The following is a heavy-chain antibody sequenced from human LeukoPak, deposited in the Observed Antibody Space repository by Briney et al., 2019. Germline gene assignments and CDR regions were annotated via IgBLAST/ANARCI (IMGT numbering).Heavy chain of an antibody. V-gene: IGHV6-1*01. D-gene: IGHD2-2*01. CDR2: TYYRSKWYN. J-gene: IGHJ5*02. CDR1: GDSVSSNSAA. CDR3: ARDTYLGPGYESAGLDP. Sequence: SQTLSLTCAISGDSVSSNSAAWNWIRQSPSRGLEWLGRTYYRSKWYNDYAVSVKSRITINPDISKNQFSLQLNSVTPEDTAVYYCARDTYLGPGYESAGLDPWGQGTLVTVSS.